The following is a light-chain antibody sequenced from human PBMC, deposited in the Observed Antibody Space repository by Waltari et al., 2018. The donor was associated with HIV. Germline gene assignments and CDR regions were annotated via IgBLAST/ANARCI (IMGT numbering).Light chain of an antibody. CDR2: GAA. CDR3: QQYYSTPRT. V-gene: IGKV4-1*01. CDR1: QNILHKSNEWSS. J-gene: IGKJ1*01. Sequence: IVMTQSPDSLAASPGERVTINCESSQNILHKSNEWSSLAWYQEKPGQPPKLLIHGAAARESGVPDRFSGGGSGTYFTLSISNLQAEDVAVYYCQQYYSTPRTFGQGTKVELK.